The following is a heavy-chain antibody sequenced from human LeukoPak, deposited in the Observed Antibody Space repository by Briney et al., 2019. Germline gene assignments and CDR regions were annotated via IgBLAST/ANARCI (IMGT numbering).Heavy chain of an antibody. CDR3: ARGRHRLSSFDY. V-gene: IGHV4-34*01. CDR1: GGSFSGYY. D-gene: IGHD2-21*02. CDR2: INHSGST. Sequence: SETLSLTCAVYGGSFSGYYWSWIRQPPGKGLEWIGEINHSGSTNYNPSLKSRVTISVDTSKNQFSLKLSSVTAADTAVYYCARGRHRLSSFDYWGQGTLVTVSS. J-gene: IGHJ4*02.